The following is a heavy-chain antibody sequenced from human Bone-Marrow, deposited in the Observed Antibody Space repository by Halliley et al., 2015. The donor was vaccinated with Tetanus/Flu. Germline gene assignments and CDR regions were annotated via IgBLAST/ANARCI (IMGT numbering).Heavy chain of an antibody. V-gene: IGHV3-7*03. Sequence: WVAKIRQDGDEKYYGDSVKGRFAISRDNAKNSLDLQMDSLRAEDTAVYYCARSTPDYAYAFDIWGQGTLVTVSS. D-gene: IGHD3-16*01. CDR2: IRQDGDEK. J-gene: IGHJ3*02. CDR3: ARSTPDYAYAFDI.